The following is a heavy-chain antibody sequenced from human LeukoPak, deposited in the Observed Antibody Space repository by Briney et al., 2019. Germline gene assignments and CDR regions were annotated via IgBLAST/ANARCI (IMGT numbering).Heavy chain of an antibody. J-gene: IGHJ3*02. CDR3: ARHGTQLELNAFDI. CDR2: VYHDGST. D-gene: IGHD1-1*01. CDR1: GGSISSGDYY. V-gene: IGHV4-30-2*03. Sequence: PSQTLSLTCTVSGGSISSGDYYWSWIRQTPDQGLEWIGTVYHDGSTKYNPSLKSRVTISVDTSKNQFSLKLSSVTAADTAVYYCARHGTQLELNAFDIWGQGTMVTVSS.